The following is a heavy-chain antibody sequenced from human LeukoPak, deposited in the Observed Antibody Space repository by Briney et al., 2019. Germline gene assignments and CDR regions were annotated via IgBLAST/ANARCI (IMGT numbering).Heavy chain of an antibody. D-gene: IGHD1-26*01. J-gene: IGHJ4*02. CDR1: GGSISSSSYY. CDR3: ARAPRELRLWNYFDC. CDR2: IYYSGST. V-gene: IGHV4-39*07. Sequence: PSETLSLTCTVSGGSISSSSYYWGWIRQPPGKGLEWIGSIYYSGSTYYNPSLKSRVTISVDTSKNQFSLKLNSVTASDTAVYYCARAPRELRLWNYFDCWGQGTLVTVSS.